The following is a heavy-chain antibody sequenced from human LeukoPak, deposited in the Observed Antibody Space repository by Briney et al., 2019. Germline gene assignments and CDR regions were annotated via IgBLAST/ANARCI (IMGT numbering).Heavy chain of an antibody. CDR1: GGSISSGGYY. V-gene: IGHV4-31*03. CDR3: ASQQPSYDFWSGYYPDRFDP. J-gene: IGHJ5*02. CDR2: IYYSGST. Sequence: SETLSPTCTVSGGSISSGGYYWSWIRQHPGKGLEWIGYIYYSGSTYYNPSLKSRVTISVDTSKNQFSLKLSSVTAADTAVYYCASQQPSYDFWSGYYPDRFDPWGQGTLVTVSS. D-gene: IGHD3-3*01.